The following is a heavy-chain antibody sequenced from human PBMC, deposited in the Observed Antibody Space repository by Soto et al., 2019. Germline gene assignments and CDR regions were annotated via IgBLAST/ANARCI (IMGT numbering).Heavy chain of an antibody. J-gene: IGHJ4*02. Sequence: ASVRVSYKASGGTFISYTISRVRQDPGQGLEWMGRIIPILGIANYAQKFQGRVTTTADKSTSTAYMELSSLRSEDTAVYYCARDSSDIVVVPAATHDEEYYFDYWGQGTLVTV. CDR2: IIPILGIA. V-gene: IGHV1-69*04. CDR3: ARDSSDIVVVPAATHDEEYYFDY. CDR1: GGTFISYT. D-gene: IGHD2-2*01.